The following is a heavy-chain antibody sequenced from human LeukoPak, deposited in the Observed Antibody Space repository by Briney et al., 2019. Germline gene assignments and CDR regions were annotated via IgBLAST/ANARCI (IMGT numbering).Heavy chain of an antibody. D-gene: IGHD3-10*01. CDR1: GFTFSSYW. J-gene: IGHJ4*02. Sequence: GGSLRLSCGASGFTFSSYWMHWVRQVPGNGLVWISRINSDGSTTSYADSVKGQFTISRDNAKNTLYLQMNNLRAEDTAVYYCARGNYYGQDYWGQGTLVTVSS. V-gene: IGHV3-74*01. CDR2: INSDGSTT. CDR3: ARGNYYGQDY.